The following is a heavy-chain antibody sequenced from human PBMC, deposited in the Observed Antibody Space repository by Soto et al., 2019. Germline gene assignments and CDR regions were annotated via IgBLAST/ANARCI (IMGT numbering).Heavy chain of an antibody. CDR3: ARGGGSTFNWFDP. V-gene: IGHV4-39*01. Sequence: QLQLQESGPGLVKPSETLSLACTVSGGSISSFNYFWGWIRKPPGKGLEWIGSLYYSGNTYYNPSLQSRFTISVDTSKKQCTLTLRSVTAADTAVYYCARGGGSTFNWFDPWGQGTLVTVSP. CDR1: GGSISSFNYF. CDR2: LYYSGNT. D-gene: IGHD2-15*01. J-gene: IGHJ5*02.